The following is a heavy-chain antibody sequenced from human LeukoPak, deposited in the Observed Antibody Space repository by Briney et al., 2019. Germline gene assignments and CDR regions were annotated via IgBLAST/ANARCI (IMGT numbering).Heavy chain of an antibody. CDR1: GYTFTGYY. CDR2: INPNSGGT. J-gene: IGHJ4*02. V-gene: IGHV1-2*02. CDR3: ARVTAVTGRGVDY. Sequence: GASVKVSCKASGYTFTGYYIHWVRQAPGQGLEWMGWINPNSGGTNYAQKFQGRVTTTRDTSISTAYMELGSLRSDDTAVYYCARVTAVTGRGVDYWGQGTLVTVSS. D-gene: IGHD6-19*01.